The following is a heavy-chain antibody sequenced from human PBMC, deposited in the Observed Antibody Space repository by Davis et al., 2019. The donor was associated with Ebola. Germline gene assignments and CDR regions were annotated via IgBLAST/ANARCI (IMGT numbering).Heavy chain of an antibody. D-gene: IGHD6-19*01. CDR3: ARDRSSGWSKLYYYGMDV. CDR2: ISYDGSNK. CDR1: GFTFSSYA. Sequence: GGSLRLSCAASGFTFSSYAMHWVRQAPGKGLEWVAVISYDGSNKYYADSVKGRFTISRDNSKNTLYLQMNSLRAEDTAVYYCARDRSSGWSKLYYYGMDVWGQGTTVTVSS. V-gene: IGHV3-30*04. J-gene: IGHJ6*02.